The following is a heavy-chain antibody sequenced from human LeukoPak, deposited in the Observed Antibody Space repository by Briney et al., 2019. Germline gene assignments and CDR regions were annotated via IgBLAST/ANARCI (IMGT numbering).Heavy chain of an antibody. CDR3: AKTHDSSGYLRSHFDY. J-gene: IGHJ4*02. V-gene: IGHV3-23*01. CDR2: INGNGGST. CDR1: GFSFGSYA. D-gene: IGHD3-22*01. Sequence: PGGSLRLSCAGPGFSFGSYAMTWVRQAPGKGLEWVSSINGNGGSTYYADSVKGRLTISRDNSKNTLYLQMNSLRAEDTAVYYCAKTHDSSGYLRSHFDYWGQGTLVTVSS.